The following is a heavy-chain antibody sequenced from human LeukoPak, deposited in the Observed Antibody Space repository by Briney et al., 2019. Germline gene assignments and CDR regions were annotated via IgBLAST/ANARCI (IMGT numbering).Heavy chain of an antibody. J-gene: IGHJ4*02. CDR3: ARGRRSSGWYSIVYFDY. V-gene: IGHV4-34*01. Sequence: SETLSLTCAVYGRSFGGYYWSWIRQPPGKGLEWIGEINHSGSTNYNPSLKSRVTISVDTSKNQFSLKLSSVTAADTAVYYCARGRRSSGWYSIVYFDYWGQRTLVTVSS. CDR1: GRSFGGYY. D-gene: IGHD6-19*01. CDR2: INHSGST.